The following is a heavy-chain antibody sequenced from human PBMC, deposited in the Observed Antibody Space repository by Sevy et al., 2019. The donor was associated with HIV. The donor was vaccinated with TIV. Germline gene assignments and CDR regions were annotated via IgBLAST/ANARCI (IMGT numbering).Heavy chain of an antibody. V-gene: IGHV4-59*01. J-gene: IGHJ4*02. CDR2: IYYSGST. D-gene: IGHD6-13*01. CDR1: GGSISSYY. Sequence: SETLSLTCTVSGGSISSYYWSWIRQPPGKGLEWIEYIYYSGSTNYNPSLKSRVTISVDTSKNQFSLRLSSVTAADTAVYYCARERQLVLDYWGQGTLVTVSS. CDR3: ARERQLVLDY.